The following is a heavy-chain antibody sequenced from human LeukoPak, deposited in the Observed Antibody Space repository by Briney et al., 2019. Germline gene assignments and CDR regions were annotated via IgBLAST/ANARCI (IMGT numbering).Heavy chain of an antibody. Sequence: ASVKVSCKASGYTFSRYGISWVRQAPGQGLEWMGWISAYNGNTNYAQKLQGRFTMTTDTSTSTAYSELRSLRSDDTAVYYCASRAAAEYNFDYWGQGTLVTVSS. CDR2: ISAYNGNT. D-gene: IGHD6-13*01. CDR1: GYTFSRYG. J-gene: IGHJ4*02. V-gene: IGHV1-18*01. CDR3: ASRAAAEYNFDY.